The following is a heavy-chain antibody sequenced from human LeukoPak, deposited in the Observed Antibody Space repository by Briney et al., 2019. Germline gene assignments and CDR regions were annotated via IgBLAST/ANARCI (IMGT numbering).Heavy chain of an antibody. D-gene: IGHD3-22*01. CDR2: INPSGGST. J-gene: IGHJ4*02. V-gene: IGHV1-46*01. Sequence: GASVKVSCKASGGTFSSYAISWVRQAPGQGLEWMGIINPSGGSTSYAQKFQGRVTMTRDTSTSTVYMELSSLRSEDTAVYYCARGPELNYYDSSGYYSNWGQGTLVTVSS. CDR3: ARGPELNYYDSSGYYSN. CDR1: GGTFSSYA.